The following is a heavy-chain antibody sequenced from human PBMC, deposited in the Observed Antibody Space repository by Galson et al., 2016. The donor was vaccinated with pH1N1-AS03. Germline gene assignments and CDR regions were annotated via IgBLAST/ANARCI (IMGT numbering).Heavy chain of an antibody. D-gene: IGHD3-10*01. CDR2: IDPSIGST. CDR3: ATNRSGSRGGFDY. CDR1: GYTFSRYY. J-gene: IGHJ4*02. Sequence: SVKVSCKASGYTFSRYYMHWMRQVPGQGPEWMGVIDPSIGSTTYAQKFQGRVTMTRDTATTTAYMELSSLRSDDTAVYYCATNRSGSRGGFDYWGQGALITVSS. V-gene: IGHV1-46*01.